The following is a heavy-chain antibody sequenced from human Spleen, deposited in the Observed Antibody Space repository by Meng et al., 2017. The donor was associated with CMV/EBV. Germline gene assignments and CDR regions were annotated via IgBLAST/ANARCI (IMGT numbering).Heavy chain of an antibody. D-gene: IGHD1-14*01. V-gene: IGHV3-11*01. CDR3: ARYNEGLFDY. CDR1: GFSFSDCY. J-gene: IGHJ4*02. CDR2: ISSSGSTI. Sequence: GESLKISCAASGFSFSDCYMTWIRQAPGKGLEWLSYISSSGSTIHYADSVKGRFTISRDNIKNSLYLQMNSLRAEDTAVYYCARYNEGLFDYWGQGTLVTVSS.